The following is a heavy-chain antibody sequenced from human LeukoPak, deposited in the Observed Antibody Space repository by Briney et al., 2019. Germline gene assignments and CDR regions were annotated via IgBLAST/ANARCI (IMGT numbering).Heavy chain of an antibody. CDR3: AKGGPTGSNYFDF. D-gene: IGHD1-26*01. Sequence: GGSLRLSCAASGFTFSSYAMHWVRQAPGKGLEWVAVISYDGSNKYYADSVKGRFTISRDNSKTTLYLQMNSLRADDTAVYYCAKGGPTGSNYFDFWGQGTLVTVSS. CDR1: GFTFSSYA. CDR2: ISYDGSNK. V-gene: IGHV3-30-3*01. J-gene: IGHJ4*02.